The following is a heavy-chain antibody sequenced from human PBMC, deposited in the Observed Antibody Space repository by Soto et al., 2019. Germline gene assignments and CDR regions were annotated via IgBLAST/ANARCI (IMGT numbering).Heavy chain of an antibody. CDR1: GFSFNTYE. V-gene: IGHV3-48*03. J-gene: IGHJ4*02. D-gene: IGHD1-26*01. CDR3: ASGGSGDY. Sequence: EVQLVESGGGLVQPGGSLRLSCAASGFSFNTYEMNWVRQAPGKGLEWVSYISTSGSTIYYADSVKGRFTISRDNGKNSRYLKMNSLRAEYTAVYYCASGGSGDYWGQRTQVTVSS. CDR2: ISTSGSTI.